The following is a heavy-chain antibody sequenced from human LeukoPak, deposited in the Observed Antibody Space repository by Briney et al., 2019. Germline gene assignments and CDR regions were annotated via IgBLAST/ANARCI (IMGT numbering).Heavy chain of an antibody. V-gene: IGHV4-34*01. CDR1: GGSFSGYY. Sequence: SETLSLTCAVYGGSFSGYYWSWIRQPPGKGLEWIGEINHSGSTNYNPSLKSRVTISVDTSKNQFSLKLSSVTAADTAVYYCGLSYYYYGMDVWGQGTTVTVSS. CDR2: INHSGST. D-gene: IGHD4/OR15-4a*01. J-gene: IGHJ6*02. CDR3: GLSYYYYGMDV.